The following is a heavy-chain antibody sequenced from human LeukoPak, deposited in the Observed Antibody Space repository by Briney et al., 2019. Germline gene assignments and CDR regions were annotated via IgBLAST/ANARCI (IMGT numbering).Heavy chain of an antibody. Sequence: ASVKVSCKASGYTFTSYGISWVRQAPGQGLEWMGWISAYNGNTNYAQKFQGRVTMTTDTSTSTAYMELRSLRSDDTAVYYCARVLSHCISTSCYHPFDYGGQGTLVTVS. CDR3: ARVLSHCISTSCYHPFDY. CDR2: ISAYNGNT. J-gene: IGHJ4*02. CDR1: GYTFTSYG. V-gene: IGHV1-18*04. D-gene: IGHD2-2*01.